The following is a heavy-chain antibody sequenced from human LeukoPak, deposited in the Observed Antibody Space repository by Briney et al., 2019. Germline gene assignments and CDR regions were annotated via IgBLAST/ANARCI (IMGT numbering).Heavy chain of an antibody. CDR1: GFSFKIYS. J-gene: IGHJ5*02. CDR2: ISSSSSYI. Sequence: PGGSLRLSCTASGFSFKIYSMNWVRQAPGKGLEWVSSISSSSSYIYYADSVKGRFTISRDNAKNSLYLQMNSLRAEDTAVYYCARARGGEPYNWFDPWGQGTLVTVSS. D-gene: IGHD3-10*01. CDR3: ARARGGEPYNWFDP. V-gene: IGHV3-21*01.